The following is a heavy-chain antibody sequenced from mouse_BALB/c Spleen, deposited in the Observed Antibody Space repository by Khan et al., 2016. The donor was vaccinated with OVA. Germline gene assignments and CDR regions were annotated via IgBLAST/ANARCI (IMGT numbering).Heavy chain of an antibody. CDR2: IRYSGGT. CDR1: GYSITSGYA. J-gene: IGHJ2*01. V-gene: IGHV3-2*02. D-gene: IGHD1-1*01. CDR3: ARGNYYGYYFDY. Sequence: EVQLQESGPGLVKPSQSLSLTCTVTGYSITSGYAWNWIRQFPGNKLEWMGYIRYSGGTSYNPSLKSRISITRDPSKNQFFLQFNSVTTEDTATYYCARGNYYGYYFDYWGQGTPLTVSS.